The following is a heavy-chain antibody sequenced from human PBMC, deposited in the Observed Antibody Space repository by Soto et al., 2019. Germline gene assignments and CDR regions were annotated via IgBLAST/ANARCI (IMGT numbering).Heavy chain of an antibody. CDR1: GFSLSTSGVG. CDR2: IYWDADK. CDR3: AYLPCSGGSCYWFSFSGMDV. D-gene: IGHD2-15*01. J-gene: IGHJ6*02. V-gene: IGHV2-5*02. Sequence: QITLKESGPPLVKPTQTLTLTCTFSGFSLSTSGVGVAWIRQPPGEALEWLALIYWDADKRYRPSLESRLTITKDTPQNQVVLTMTTMDSVDTATYYCAYLPCSGGSCYWFSFSGMDVWGQGTTVTVSS.